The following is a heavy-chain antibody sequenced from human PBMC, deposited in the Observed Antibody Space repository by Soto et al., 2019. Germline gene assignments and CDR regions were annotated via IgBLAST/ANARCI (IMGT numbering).Heavy chain of an antibody. Sequence: GGSLRLSCAASGFTFSSYAMHWVRQAPGKGLEWVAVISYDGSNKYYADSVKGRFTISKDNSKNKLYLKMNSLRAEDTAVYYCARDWMVATMSQNLSPHNWFDPWGQGTLVTVSS. CDR3: ARDWMVATMSQNLSPHNWFDP. CDR2: ISYDGSNK. D-gene: IGHD2-15*01. CDR1: GFTFSSYA. J-gene: IGHJ5*02. V-gene: IGHV3-30-3*01.